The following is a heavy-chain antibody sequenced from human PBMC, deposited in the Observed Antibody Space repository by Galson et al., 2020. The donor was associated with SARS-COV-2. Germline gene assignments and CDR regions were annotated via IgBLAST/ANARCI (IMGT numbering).Heavy chain of an antibody. J-gene: IGHJ4*02. CDR1: GNIFSNYW. CDR3: ARVPRYCTTSSCYDGANGAFDY. Sequence: HGESLKISCRGTGNIFSNYWIAWVRQMPGKGLEWMGIIYPGDSDTRYSPSFQGQVTISVDKSISTAYLQWGSLKASDTAMYYCARVPRYCTTSSCYDGANGAFDYWGQGTLVTGSS. D-gene: IGHD2-2*01. V-gene: IGHV5-51*01. CDR2: IYPGDSDT.